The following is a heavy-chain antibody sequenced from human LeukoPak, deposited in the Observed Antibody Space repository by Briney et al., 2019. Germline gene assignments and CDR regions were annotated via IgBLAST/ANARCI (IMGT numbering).Heavy chain of an antibody. CDR1: GGSISSGGYY. CDR2: IYYSGST. CDR3: ARVLVVPAVLGAYYYYYGMDV. V-gene: IGHV4-31*03. D-gene: IGHD2-2*01. Sequence: PSETLSLTCTVSGGSISSGGYYWSWIRQHPGKGLEWIGYIYYSGSTYYNPSLKSRVTISVDTSKNQFSLNLRSVTAADTAVYYCARVLVVPAVLGAYYYYYGMDVWGQGTTVTVSS. J-gene: IGHJ6*02.